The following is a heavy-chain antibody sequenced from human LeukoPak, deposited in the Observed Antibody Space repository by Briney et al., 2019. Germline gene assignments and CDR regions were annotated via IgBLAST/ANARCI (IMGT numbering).Heavy chain of an antibody. Sequence: SETLSLTCTVSGGPISSYYWSWIRQPPGKGLEWIGYIYYSGSTNYNPSLKSRVTISVDTSKNQFSLKLSSVTAADTAVYYCARTIWFGELPYYYYGMDVWGKGTTVTVSS. CDR1: GGPISSYY. CDR3: ARTIWFGELPYYYYGMDV. CDR2: IYYSGST. J-gene: IGHJ6*04. D-gene: IGHD3-10*01. V-gene: IGHV4-59*01.